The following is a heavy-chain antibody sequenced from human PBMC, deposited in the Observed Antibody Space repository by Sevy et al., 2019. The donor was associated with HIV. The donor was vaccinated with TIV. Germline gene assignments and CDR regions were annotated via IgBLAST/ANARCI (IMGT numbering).Heavy chain of an antibody. CDR1: GGSVGDGSYY. Sequence: SETLSLTCSVSGGSVGDGSYYWTWVRQPPGKGLEWIGRIYFTGYTNYKPSLKSRVAISLDPSKNQFSLKLSSVTAADTAVYYCATDQYYGIVTVLYGVDVWGQGTTVTVSS. V-gene: IGHV4-61*01. CDR3: ATDQYYGIVTVLYGVDV. J-gene: IGHJ6*02. CDR2: IYFTGYT. D-gene: IGHD3-9*01.